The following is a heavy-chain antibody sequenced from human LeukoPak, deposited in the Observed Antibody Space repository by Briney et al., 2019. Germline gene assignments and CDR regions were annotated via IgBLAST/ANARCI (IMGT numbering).Heavy chain of an antibody. CDR3: TSCSDYYGSGSYRKPFGYYYYMDV. Sequence: GGSLRLSCTASGFPLGDYAMIWVRQAPGKGLEWVGFIRSKAYGGTTEYAASAKGRFTTSRDDSKSIAYLQMNSLKTEDTAVYYCTSCSDYYGSGSYRKPFGYYYYMDVWGKETTVTVSS. CDR2: IRSKAYGGTT. V-gene: IGHV3-49*04. D-gene: IGHD3-10*01. CDR1: GFPLGDYA. J-gene: IGHJ6*03.